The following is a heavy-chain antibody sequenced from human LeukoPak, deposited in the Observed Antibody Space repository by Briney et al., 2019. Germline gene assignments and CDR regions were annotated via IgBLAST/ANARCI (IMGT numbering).Heavy chain of an antibody. CDR2: IYYSGST. J-gene: IGHJ6*02. D-gene: IGHD1-26*01. Sequence: SETLSLTCTVSGGSISSSSYYWGWIRQPPGKGLEWIGSIYYSGSTYYNPSLKSRVTMSVDTFKNQFSLKMGSVTAADTAVYYCARHQGSGRKHYYGMDVWGQGTTLTVSS. CDR3: ARHQGSGRKHYYGMDV. CDR1: GGSISSSSYY. V-gene: IGHV4-39*01.